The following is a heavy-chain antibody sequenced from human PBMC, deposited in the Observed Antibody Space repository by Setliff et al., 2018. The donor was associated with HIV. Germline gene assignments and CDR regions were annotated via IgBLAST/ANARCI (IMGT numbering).Heavy chain of an antibody. D-gene: IGHD3-22*01. Sequence: SETLSLTCTVSGGSISSRSYYWSWLRQPAGNGLEWIGQTYSSGSTKCNPSLKSRVTISVDTSKNQFSLTLSPVTAADTAVYYCARAASYYDSSGYWAPPKYFDYWGQGTLVTVSS. CDR2: TYSSGST. V-gene: IGHV4-61*09. CDR1: GGSISSRSYY. J-gene: IGHJ4*02. CDR3: ARAASYYDSSGYWAPPKYFDY.